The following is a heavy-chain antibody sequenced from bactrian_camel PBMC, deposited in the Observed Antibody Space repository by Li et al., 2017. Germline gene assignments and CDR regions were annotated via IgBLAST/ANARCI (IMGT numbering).Heavy chain of an antibody. Sequence: VQLVESGGGLVQPGGSLRLSCAASGFTFSNNWMHWVRQAPGKGLEWVSSAFSDASTTRYTESVKGRFTISRDNAKNTVYLLMNSLKPEDTAVYYCVKPNPDARGGFDHWGQGTQVTVS. V-gene: IGHV3S6*01. CDR3: VKPNPDARGGFDH. D-gene: IGHD1*01. CDR1: GFTFSNNW. J-gene: IGHJ4*01. CDR2: AFSDASTT.